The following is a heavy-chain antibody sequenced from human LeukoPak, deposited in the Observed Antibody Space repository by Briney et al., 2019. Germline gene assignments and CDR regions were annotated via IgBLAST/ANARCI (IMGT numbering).Heavy chain of an antibody. CDR2: IYYSGST. D-gene: IGHD3-3*01. V-gene: IGHV4-61*08. J-gene: IGHJ5*02. Sequence: TSETLSLTCTVSGGSISSGGYYWSWIRQHPGKGLEWIGYIYYSGSTNYNPSLKSRVTISVDTSKNQFSLKLSSVTAADTAVYYCARVSREARFLEWLNWFDPWGQGTLVTVSS. CDR3: ARVSREARFLEWLNWFDP. CDR1: GGSISSGGYY.